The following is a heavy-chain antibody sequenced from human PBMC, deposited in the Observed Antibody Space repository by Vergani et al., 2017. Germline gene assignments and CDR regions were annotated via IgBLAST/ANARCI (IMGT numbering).Heavy chain of an antibody. V-gene: IGHV4-34*01. CDR3: ARVRGGSIAAAGPADY. CDR2: INHSGST. CDR1: GGSFSGYY. Sequence: QVQLQQWGAGLLKPSETLSLTCAVYGGSFSGYYWSWIRQPPGKGLEWIGEINHSGSTNYNPSLKCRVTISVDTSKNQFSLKLSSVTAADTAVYYWARVRGGSIAAAGPADYWGQGTLVTVSS. J-gene: IGHJ4*02. D-gene: IGHD6-13*01.